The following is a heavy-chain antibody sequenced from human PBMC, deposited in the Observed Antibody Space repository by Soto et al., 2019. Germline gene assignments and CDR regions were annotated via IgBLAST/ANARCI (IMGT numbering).Heavy chain of an antibody. J-gene: IGHJ5*02. D-gene: IGHD2-2*01. CDR2: IYTSGST. V-gene: IGHV4-4*07. Sequence: SSETLSLTCTVSGGSISSYYWSWIRQPAGKGLEWIGRIYTSGSTNYNPSLKSRVTMSVDTSKNQFSLKLSSVTAADTAVYYCARGDIVVVHGWFDPWGQGTLLTVSS. CDR3: ARGDIVVVHGWFDP. CDR1: GGSISSYY.